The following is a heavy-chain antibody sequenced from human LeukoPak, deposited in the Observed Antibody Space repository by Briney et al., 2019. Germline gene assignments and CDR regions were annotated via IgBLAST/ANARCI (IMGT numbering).Heavy chain of an antibody. CDR2: IAHDGSKK. J-gene: IGHJ4*02. CDR3: AKDHGYDYGDYFDY. D-gene: IGHD5-12*01. V-gene: IGHV3-30*04. Sequence: PGRSLRLSCAASGFTFSSHAMQWVRQAPGKGLEWVAAIAHDGSKKYHADSVKGRFTISRDNSKTTLYMQMNSLRAEDTAVYYCAKDHGYDYGDYFDYWGQGILVTVSS. CDR1: GFTFSSHA.